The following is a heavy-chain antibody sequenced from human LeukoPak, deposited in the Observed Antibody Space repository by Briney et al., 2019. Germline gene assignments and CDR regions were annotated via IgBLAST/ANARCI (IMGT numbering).Heavy chain of an antibody. V-gene: IGHV4-4*02. Sequence: SGTLSLTCAVSDGSISSSNWWSWVRQPPGKGLEWIGEIYHSGSTNYNPSLKSRVTISVDKSKTQFSLKLSSVTAADTAMYYCARVAVARLAYFDYWGQGTLVTVSS. CDR3: ARVAVARLAYFDY. D-gene: IGHD6-19*01. CDR1: DGSISSSNW. CDR2: IYHSGST. J-gene: IGHJ4*02.